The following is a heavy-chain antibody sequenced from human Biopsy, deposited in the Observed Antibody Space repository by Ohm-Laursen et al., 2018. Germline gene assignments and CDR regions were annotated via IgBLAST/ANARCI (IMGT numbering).Heavy chain of an antibody. J-gene: IGHJ4*02. Sequence: SLRLSCAASGFTLNKHGMHWVRQAPGKGLEWVAVIWFDGTNKHYADSVKGRFTISRDNSKNMLYLQMNTLRDADTAVYYCARDPRDTALGIFDYWGLGTLVTVSS. CDR3: ARDPRDTALGIFDY. CDR2: IWFDGTNK. V-gene: IGHV3-33*01. D-gene: IGHD5-18*01. CDR1: GFTLNKHG.